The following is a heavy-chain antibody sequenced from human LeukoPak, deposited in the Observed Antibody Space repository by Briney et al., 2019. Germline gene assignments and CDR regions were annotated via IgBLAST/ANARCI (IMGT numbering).Heavy chain of an antibody. V-gene: IGHV1-69*06. Sequence: GASVKVSCKASGGTFSSYAISWVRQAPGQGLEWMGGIIPIFGTANYAQKFQGRVTITADKSTSTAYMELSSLRSEDTAVYYCASPLAVGYCSGGSCYGSWGQGTLVTVSS. CDR2: IIPIFGTA. CDR3: ASPLAVGYCSGGSCYGS. CDR1: GGTFSSYA. J-gene: IGHJ4*02. D-gene: IGHD2-15*01.